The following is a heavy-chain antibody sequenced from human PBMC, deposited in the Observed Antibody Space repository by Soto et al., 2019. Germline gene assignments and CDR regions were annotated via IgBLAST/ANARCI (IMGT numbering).Heavy chain of an antibody. CDR3: ARDRKYYDSSGYRDNWFDP. CDR1: GGSISSGGYY. D-gene: IGHD3-22*01. J-gene: IGHJ5*02. Sequence: SETLSLTCTVSGGSISSGGYYWSWIRQHPGEGLEWIGYIYYSGSTYYNPSLKSRVTISVDTSKNQFSLKLCSVTAADTAVYYCARDRKYYDSSGYRDNWFDPWGQGTLVTVSS. V-gene: IGHV4-31*03. CDR2: IYYSGST.